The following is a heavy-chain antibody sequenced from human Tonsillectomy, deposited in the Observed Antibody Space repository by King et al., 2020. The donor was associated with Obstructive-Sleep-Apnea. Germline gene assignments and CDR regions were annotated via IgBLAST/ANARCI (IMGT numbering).Heavy chain of an antibody. V-gene: IGHV5-51*01. Sequence: VQLVQSGAEVKKPGESLKISCEASGYSFINYWIAWVRQMPGKGLEWMGIIYPGDSDARYSPSFQGQVTISADKSVSTAYLQWSSLKASDTAMYYCARTYCGGDCYWRDFVYAFDIWGQGTMVTVSS. D-gene: IGHD2-21*02. J-gene: IGHJ3*02. CDR2: IYPGDSDA. CDR1: GYSFINYW. CDR3: ARTYCGGDCYWRDFVYAFDI.